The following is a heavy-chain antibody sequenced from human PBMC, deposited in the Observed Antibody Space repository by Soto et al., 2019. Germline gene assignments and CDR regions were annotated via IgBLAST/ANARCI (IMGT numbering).Heavy chain of an antibody. CDR3: ASRDPRNRVAY. J-gene: IGHJ4*02. V-gene: IGHV4-4*02. CDR1: GGSLTSNNW. CDR2: IYRTGST. Sequence: PSETLSLTCAVSGGSLTSNNWWTWVRQPPGQGLEWIGEIYRTGSTNYNPSLKSRVTISLDKSENQFSLKVTSLTAADTAVYYCASRDPRNRVAYWRQGTLVTVSS.